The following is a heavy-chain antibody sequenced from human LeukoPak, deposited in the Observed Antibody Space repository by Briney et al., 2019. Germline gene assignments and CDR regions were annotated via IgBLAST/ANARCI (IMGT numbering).Heavy chain of an antibody. CDR2: ISGSGGST. J-gene: IGHJ4*02. CDR3: AKDAPVNIVVVPAANS. V-gene: IGHV3-23*01. D-gene: IGHD2-2*01. Sequence: GGSLRLSCAASGFTFSSYAMSWVRQAPGKGLEWVSAISGSGGSTYYADSVKGRFTISRDNSKNTLYLQVNSLRAEDTAVYYCAKDAPVNIVVVPAANSWGQGTLVTVSS. CDR1: GFTFSSYA.